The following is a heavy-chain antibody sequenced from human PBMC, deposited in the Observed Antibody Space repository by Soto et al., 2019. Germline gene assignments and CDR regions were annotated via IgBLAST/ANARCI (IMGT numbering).Heavy chain of an antibody. CDR2: INWNGGGT. V-gene: IGHV3-20*01. CDR3: AKFGSGWYTRSAFDY. J-gene: IGHJ4*02. CDR1: GFTFDDYG. Sequence: EVQLVESGGGVVRPGGSLRLSCAASGFTFDDYGMAWVRQVPGRGLEWLSGINWNGGGTGYTDSVKGRFTISRDNARNFLYLQMTSLRAEDTALYPCAKFGSGWYTRSAFDYWGQGTLVTVCS. D-gene: IGHD6-19*01.